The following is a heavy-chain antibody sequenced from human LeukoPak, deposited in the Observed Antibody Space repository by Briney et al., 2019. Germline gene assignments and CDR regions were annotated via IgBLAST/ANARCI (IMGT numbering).Heavy chain of an antibody. CDR1: GFTFSNYA. V-gene: IGHV3-23*01. J-gene: IGHJ4*02. D-gene: IGHD3-22*01. Sequence: GGSLRLSCAASGFTFSNYAMSWVRQAPGKGLEWVSGISGSDGSTYYADSVKGRFTISRENSKNTLYLQMNSLRAEDTAVYYCARVGYDSSGYYSLGNYWGQGTLVSVSS. CDR2: ISGSDGST. CDR3: ARVGYDSSGYYSLGNY.